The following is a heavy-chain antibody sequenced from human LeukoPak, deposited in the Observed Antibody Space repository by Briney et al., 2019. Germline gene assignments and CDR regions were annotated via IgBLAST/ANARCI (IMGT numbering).Heavy chain of an antibody. CDR3: ARDIREYSSSSWFDP. J-gene: IGHJ5*02. V-gene: IGHV1-2*02. Sequence: ASVKVSCKASGYTFTSYYMHWVRQAPGQGLEWMGWINPNSGGTNYAQKFQGRVTMTRDTSISTAYMELSRLRSDDTAVYYCARDIREYSSSSWFDPWGQGTLVTVSS. D-gene: IGHD6-6*01. CDR2: INPNSGGT. CDR1: GYTFTSYY.